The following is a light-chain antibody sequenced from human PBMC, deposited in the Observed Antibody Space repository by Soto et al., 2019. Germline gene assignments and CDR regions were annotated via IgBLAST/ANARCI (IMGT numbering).Light chain of an antibody. CDR1: RSDIGGYNY. CDR3: CSYAGSYTWV. V-gene: IGLV2-11*01. Sequence: QSALTQPRSVSGSTGKSVTISCTGTRSDIGGYNYVSWYQQHPGKAPKPMIYDVSKRPSGVPDRFSGSKSGNTASLTISGLQAEDEADYYCCSYAGSYTWVFGGGTKVTVL. CDR2: DVS. J-gene: IGLJ3*02.